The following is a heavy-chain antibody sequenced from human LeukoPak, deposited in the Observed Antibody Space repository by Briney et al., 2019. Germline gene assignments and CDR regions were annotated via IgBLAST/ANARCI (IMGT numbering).Heavy chain of an antibody. Sequence: GGSLRLSCAASGFTFSSYGMHWVRQAPGKGLEWVSIIYTGGSTYYADSVKGRFTISRDNSKNTLYLQLNSLRAEDTAAYYCARVLYGDYVDYWGQGTLVTVSS. CDR1: GFTFSSYG. J-gene: IGHJ4*02. D-gene: IGHD4-17*01. V-gene: IGHV3-53*01. CDR2: IYTGGST. CDR3: ARVLYGDYVDY.